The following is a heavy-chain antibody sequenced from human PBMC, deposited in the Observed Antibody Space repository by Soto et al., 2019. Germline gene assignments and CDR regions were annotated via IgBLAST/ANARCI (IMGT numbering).Heavy chain of an antibody. CDR1: GFTFTSSA. CDR2: IVVGSGNT. V-gene: IGHV1-58*01. CDR3: AADLPEIPPTVTTVNWFDP. Sequence: SVKVSCKASGFTFTSSAVQWVRQARGQRLKWIGWIVVGSGNTNYAQKFQERVTITRDMSTSTAYMELSSLRSEDTAVYYCAADLPEIPPTVTTVNWFDPWGQGPLVTVPS. J-gene: IGHJ5*02. D-gene: IGHD4-4*01.